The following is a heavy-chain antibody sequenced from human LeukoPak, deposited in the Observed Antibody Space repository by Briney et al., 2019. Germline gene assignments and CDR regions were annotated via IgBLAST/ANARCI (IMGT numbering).Heavy chain of an antibody. Sequence: SVKVSWKASGGTFSSYAISWVRQAPAQGLEWMGRIIPIFGIANYAQKFQGRVTITADKSTSTAYMELSSLRSEDTAVYYCASFLIGREYQLLPLYYYGMDVWGQGTTVTVSS. CDR1: GGTFSSYA. V-gene: IGHV1-69*04. D-gene: IGHD2-2*01. CDR2: IIPIFGIA. J-gene: IGHJ6*02. CDR3: ASFLIGREYQLLPLYYYGMDV.